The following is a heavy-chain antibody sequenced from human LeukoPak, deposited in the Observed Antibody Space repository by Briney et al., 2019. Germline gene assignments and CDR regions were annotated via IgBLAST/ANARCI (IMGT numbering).Heavy chain of an antibody. CDR1: GGSISSSSYY. CDR3: ARGGYCSSTSCYSDAFDI. Sequence: KTSETLSLTCTVSGGSISSSSYYWGWIRQPPGKGLEWIGSIYYSGSTYYNPSLKSRVTISVDTSKNQFSLKLSSVTAADTAVYYCARGGYCSSTSCYSDAFDIWGQGTMVTVSS. V-gene: IGHV4-39*07. D-gene: IGHD2-2*02. J-gene: IGHJ3*02. CDR2: IYYSGST.